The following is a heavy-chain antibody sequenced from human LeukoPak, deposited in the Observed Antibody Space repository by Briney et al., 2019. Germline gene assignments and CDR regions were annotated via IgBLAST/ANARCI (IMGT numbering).Heavy chain of an antibody. V-gene: IGHV1-18*01. Sequence: ASVKVSCKASGYTFTSYGISWLRQAPGQGLEWLGWISAYNGNTNSAQRVQGRVTLTTDTSTNTAYLNLRSLRSDDTAVYYCARDLPVAASWAGCSGYWGQGTLVIVSS. CDR1: GYTFTSYG. D-gene: IGHD6-19*01. J-gene: IGHJ4*02. CDR3: ARDLPVAASWAGCSGY. CDR2: ISAYNGNT.